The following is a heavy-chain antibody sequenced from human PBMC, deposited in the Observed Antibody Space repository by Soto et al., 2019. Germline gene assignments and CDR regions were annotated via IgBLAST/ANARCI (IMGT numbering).Heavy chain of an antibody. CDR3: ARGRDDFWSCNNWFDP. CDR1: GGSFSGYY. D-gene: IGHD3-3*01. J-gene: IGHJ5*02. CDR2: INHSGSS. Sequence: QVQLQQWGAGLLKPSETLSLTCAVYGGSFSGYYWSWIRQPPGKGLEWIGEINHSGSSNYNPSLKSRVTISVDTSKNQFSLKLSSVTAADTAVYYCARGRDDFWSCNNWFDPWGQGTLVTVSS. V-gene: IGHV4-34*01.